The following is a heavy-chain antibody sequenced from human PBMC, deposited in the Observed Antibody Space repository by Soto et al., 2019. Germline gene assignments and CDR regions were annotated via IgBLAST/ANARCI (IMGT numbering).Heavy chain of an antibody. D-gene: IGHD2-15*01. Sequence: ASVKVSCKASGYTFTSYYMHWVRQAPGQGLEWMGIINPSGGSTSYAQKFQGRVTMTRDTSTSTVYMELSSLRSEDTAVYYCARVGRGYCSGGSCFIDYWGQGTLVTVPQ. CDR1: GYTFTSYY. CDR3: ARVGRGYCSGGSCFIDY. V-gene: IGHV1-46*01. CDR2: INPSGGST. J-gene: IGHJ4*02.